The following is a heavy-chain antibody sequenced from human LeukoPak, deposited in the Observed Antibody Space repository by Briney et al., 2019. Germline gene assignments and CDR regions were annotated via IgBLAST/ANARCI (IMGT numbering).Heavy chain of an antibody. J-gene: IGHJ4*02. CDR3: ARIRYYYGSGSYSLGY. Sequence: ASVKVSCKASGYTCIDYYIHWVRQAPGQGLEWMGWINPNSGGTNYGQKFQGRVTMTRDTSISTAYMELSRLISDETAVYYCARIRYYYGSGSYSLGYCGQGNLVTVSS. CDR2: INPNSGGT. V-gene: IGHV1-2*02. CDR1: GYTCIDYY. D-gene: IGHD3-10*01.